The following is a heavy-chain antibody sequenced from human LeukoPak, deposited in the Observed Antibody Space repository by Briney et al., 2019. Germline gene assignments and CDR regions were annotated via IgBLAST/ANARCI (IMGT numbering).Heavy chain of an antibody. Sequence: SETLSLTCTVSGGSISSYYWSWIRQPPGKRLEWIGHIYYSGSTNYNPSLKSRVTISVDTSKNQFSLKLSSVTAADTAVYYCTRTQDVTAIDYWGQGILVTVSS. CDR1: GGSISSYY. CDR3: TRTQDVTAIDY. D-gene: IGHD2-21*02. J-gene: IGHJ4*02. V-gene: IGHV4-59*01. CDR2: IYYSGST.